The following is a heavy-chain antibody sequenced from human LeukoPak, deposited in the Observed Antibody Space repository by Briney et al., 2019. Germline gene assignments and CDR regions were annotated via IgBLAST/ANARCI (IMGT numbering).Heavy chain of an antibody. CDR2: ISSSGSTI. V-gene: IGHV3-48*03. CDR1: GFTFSSYE. Sequence: GGSLRLSCAASGFTFSSYEMNWVRQAPGKGLEWVSYISSSGSTIYYADSVKGRFTISRDHSKNTLYLQMNSLRAEDTAVYYCAKLGSGWNYYMDVWGKGTTVTISS. D-gene: IGHD6-19*01. J-gene: IGHJ6*03. CDR3: AKLGSGWNYYMDV.